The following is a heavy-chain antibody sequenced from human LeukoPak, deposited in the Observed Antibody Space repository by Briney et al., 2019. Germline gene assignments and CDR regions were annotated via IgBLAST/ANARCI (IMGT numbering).Heavy chain of an antibody. CDR1: GFTFSSYS. V-gene: IGHV3-21*01. Sequence: PGGSLRLSCAASGFTFSSYSMNWVRRAPGKGLEWVSSISSSSSYIYYADSVKGRFTISRDNAKNSLYLQMNSLRAEDTAVYYCAREGSDDYGYYYYYMDVWGKGTTVTISS. D-gene: IGHD4-17*01. CDR2: ISSSSSYI. J-gene: IGHJ6*03. CDR3: AREGSDDYGYYYYYMDV.